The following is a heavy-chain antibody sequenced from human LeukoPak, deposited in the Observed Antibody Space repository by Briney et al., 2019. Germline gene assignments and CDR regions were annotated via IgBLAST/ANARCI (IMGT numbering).Heavy chain of an antibody. CDR2: INSDSSNI. D-gene: IGHD3-16*01. J-gene: IGHJ4*02. Sequence: GGSLRLSCAASGFTFSLNAMSWVRQAPGKGLEWVSYINSDSSNIYYADSVKGRFTISRDNAKNSLYLQMNSLRAEDTAVYYCARVSSGGSYWGQGTLVTVSS. CDR1: GFTFSLNA. CDR3: ARVSSGGSY. V-gene: IGHV3-21*05.